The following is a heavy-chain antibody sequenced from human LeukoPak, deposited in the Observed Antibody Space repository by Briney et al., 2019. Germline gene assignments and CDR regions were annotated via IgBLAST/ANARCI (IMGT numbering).Heavy chain of an antibody. CDR1: GYSISSGYY. CDR3: ASNIVVVPAATRGDWFDP. D-gene: IGHD2-2*01. J-gene: IGHJ5*02. V-gene: IGHV4-38-2*01. Sequence: SETLSLTCAVSGYSISSGYYWGWIRQPPGKGLEWIGSIYHSGSTYYNPSLKSRVTISVDTSKNQFSLRLSSVTAADTAVYYCASNIVVVPAATRGDWFDPWGQGTLVTVSS. CDR2: IYHSGST.